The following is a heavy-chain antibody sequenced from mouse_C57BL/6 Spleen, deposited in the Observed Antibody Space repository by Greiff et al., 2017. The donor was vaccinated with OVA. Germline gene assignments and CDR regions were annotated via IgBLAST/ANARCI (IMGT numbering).Heavy chain of an antibody. CDR2: IYPGDGDT. Sequence: QVQLQQSGAELVKPGASVKISCKASGYAFSSYWMNWVKQRPGKGLEWIGQIYPGDGDTNYNGKFKGKATLTADKSSSTAYMQLSSLTSEDSAVYFCARGVYDGYYFAYWGQGTLVTVSA. V-gene: IGHV1-80*01. D-gene: IGHD2-3*01. CDR3: ARGVYDGYYFAY. J-gene: IGHJ3*01. CDR1: GYAFSSYW.